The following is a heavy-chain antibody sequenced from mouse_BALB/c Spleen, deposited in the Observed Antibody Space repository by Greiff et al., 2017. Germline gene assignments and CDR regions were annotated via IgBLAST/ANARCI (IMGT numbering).Heavy chain of an antibody. V-gene: IGHV1S22*01. D-gene: IGHD1-2*01. J-gene: IGHJ3*01. Sequence: LQQPGSELVRPGASVKLSCKASGYTFTSYWMHWVKQRHGQGLEWIGNIYPGSGSTNYDEKFKSKGTLTVDTSSSTAYMHLSSLTSEDSAVYYGTRECDYGYWFADWGQGTLVTVSA. CDR3: TRECDYGYWFAD. CDR1: GYTFTSYW. CDR2: IYPGSGST.